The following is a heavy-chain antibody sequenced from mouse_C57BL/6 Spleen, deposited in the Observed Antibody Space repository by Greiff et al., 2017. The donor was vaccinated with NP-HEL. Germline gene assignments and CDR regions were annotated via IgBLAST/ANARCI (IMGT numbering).Heavy chain of an antibody. D-gene: IGHD1-1*01. V-gene: IGHV1-54*01. J-gene: IGHJ2*01. CDR3: AVITTADY. CDR1: GYAFTNYL. Sequence: QVQLQQSGAELVRPGTSVKVSCQASGYAFTNYLIEWVKQRPGQGLEWIGVINPGRGGTNYNEKFKGKATLTADKSSSTAYMQLSSLTSEDSAVYFCAVITTADYWGQGTTLTVSS. CDR2: INPGRGGT.